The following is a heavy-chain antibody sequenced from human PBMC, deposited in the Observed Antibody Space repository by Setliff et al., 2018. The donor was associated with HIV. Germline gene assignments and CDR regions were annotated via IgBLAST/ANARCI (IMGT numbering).Heavy chain of an antibody. J-gene: IGHJ4*02. Sequence: ASVKVSCKASGYTFTGYYMHWVRQAPGQGLEWMGWINPNNGGTNYAQKFQGRVTMTRDTSISTAYMELSSLRSEDTAVYYCARDPQGEWSHLFDYWGQGTLVTVSS. V-gene: IGHV1-2*02. CDR2: INPNNGGT. CDR3: ARDPQGEWSHLFDY. CDR1: GYTFTGYY. D-gene: IGHD3-16*01.